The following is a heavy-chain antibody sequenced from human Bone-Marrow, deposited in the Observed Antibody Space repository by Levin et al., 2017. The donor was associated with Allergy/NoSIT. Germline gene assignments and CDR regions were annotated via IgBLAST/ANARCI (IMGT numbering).Heavy chain of an antibody. J-gene: IGHJ4*02. V-gene: IGHV6-1*01. CDR2: TSDRSRWFN. CDR3: ARSMVRGVKGLDF. D-gene: IGHD3-10*01. CDR1: GDSVSSKSSA. Sequence: SETLSLTCVISGDSVSSKSSAWNWIRRSPSGGLEWPGRTSDRSRWFNDYAVSVRGRISINPDTSRNQFSLQLNSVNPEDTAVYYCARSMVRGVKGLDFWGQGTPVTVSS.